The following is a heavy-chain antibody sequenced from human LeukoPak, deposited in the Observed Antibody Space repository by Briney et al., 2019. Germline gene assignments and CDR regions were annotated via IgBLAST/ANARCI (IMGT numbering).Heavy chain of an antibody. CDR3: AVGANPGAFDY. D-gene: IGHD1-26*01. CDR1: GFTFSTYG. V-gene: IGHV3-23*01. J-gene: IGHJ4*02. CDR2: ISGRDGNT. Sequence: GGSLRLSCAASGFTFSTYGMNWVRQAPGKGLEWVSAISGRDGNTYYADSVKGRFTISRDNSKNTLYLQMNSLRAEDTAVYYCAVGANPGAFDYWGQGTLGTVSS.